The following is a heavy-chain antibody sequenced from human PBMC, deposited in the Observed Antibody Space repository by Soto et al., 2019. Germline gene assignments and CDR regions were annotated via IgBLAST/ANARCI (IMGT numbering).Heavy chain of an antibody. CDR1: GGKFSTYA. CDR3: ARGGKERFRGSGMDV. J-gene: IGHJ6*02. V-gene: IGHV1-69*01. Sequence: QVQLVQSGAEVRKPGSSVRVSCKASGGKFSTYAINWVRQAPGQGLEWLGGIITFFGAAMYSQKFQGGVTITADELTTTAYMDLRSLRSEDTAVYYCARGGKERFRGSGMDVWGQGTTVTVSS. CDR2: IITFFGAA. D-gene: IGHD1-1*01.